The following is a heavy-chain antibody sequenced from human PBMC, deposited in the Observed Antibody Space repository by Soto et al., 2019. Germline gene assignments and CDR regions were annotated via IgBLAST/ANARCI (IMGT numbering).Heavy chain of an antibody. J-gene: IGHJ6*02. D-gene: IGHD3-10*01. Sequence: PSETLSLACTVSGGSIGGSNYFWGWIRQSPGTGLEWLGTIYSSGSTYYNPSLKSRITMSLDTSKNQFSLNLGSVTAADTAVYYCTRRCFVVRRVTTMDVWGPGTTVTVSS. CDR2: IYSSGST. CDR1: GGSIGGSNYF. CDR3: TRRCFVVRRVTTMDV. V-gene: IGHV4-39*01.